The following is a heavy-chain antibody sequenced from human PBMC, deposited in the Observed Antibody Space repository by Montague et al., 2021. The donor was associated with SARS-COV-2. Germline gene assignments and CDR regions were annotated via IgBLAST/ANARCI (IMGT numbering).Heavy chain of an antibody. CDR2: ISDSWST. Sequence: SETLSLTCTVSGGSISSFYWSWFRQPPGKGLEWIGYISDSWSTNYNPYLTSRVTMSVDTSKNQFSLTVNSVTAADTALYYCARHYSATLPAVYWGQGTLVTVSS. CDR3: ARHYSATLPAVY. D-gene: IGHD2-15*01. V-gene: IGHV4-59*08. J-gene: IGHJ4*02. CDR1: GGSISSFY.